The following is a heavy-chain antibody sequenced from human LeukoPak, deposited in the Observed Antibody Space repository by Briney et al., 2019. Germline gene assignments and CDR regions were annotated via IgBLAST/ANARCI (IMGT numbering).Heavy chain of an antibody. CDR2: ISSSSSYI. D-gene: IGHD3-10*01. V-gene: IGHV3-21*01. J-gene: IGHJ6*03. CDR3: ARDSGTNYYYYMDV. CDR1: GFPFSSYS. Sequence: GGSLRLSCPASGFPFSSYSMNWVRQAPGKGLEWVSSISSSSSYIYYADSVKGRFTISRDNAKNSLYLQMNSLRAEDTAVYYCARDSGTNYYYYMDVWGKGTTVTVSS.